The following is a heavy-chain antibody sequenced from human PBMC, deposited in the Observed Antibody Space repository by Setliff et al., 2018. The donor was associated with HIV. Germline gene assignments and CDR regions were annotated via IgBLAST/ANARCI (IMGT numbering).Heavy chain of an antibody. Sequence: ASVKVSCKASGYTFTGYGISWVRQAPGQGLEWMGWISDYNGNTNYAQKLQGRVTMTTDTSTSTAYMELRSLRSDDTAVYYCARGGGGYNFWSGYPSFDYWGQGTLVTVSS. CDR2: ISDYNGNT. CDR1: GYTFTGYG. D-gene: IGHD3-3*01. CDR3: ARGGGGYNFWSGYPSFDY. J-gene: IGHJ4*02. V-gene: IGHV1-18*01.